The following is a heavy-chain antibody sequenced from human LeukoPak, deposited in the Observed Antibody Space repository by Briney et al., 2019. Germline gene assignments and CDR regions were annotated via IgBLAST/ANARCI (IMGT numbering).Heavy chain of an antibody. D-gene: IGHD5-24*01. CDR1: GYSISSGYY. CDR3: ARGGRRDGYNYDY. Sequence: SETLSLTCTVSGYSISSGYYWGWIRQPPGKGLEWIGSIYHSGSTYYNPSLKSRVTISVDTSKNQFSLKLSSVTAADTAVYYCARGGRRDGYNYDYRGQGTLVTVSS. V-gene: IGHV4-38-2*02. CDR2: IYHSGST. J-gene: IGHJ4*02.